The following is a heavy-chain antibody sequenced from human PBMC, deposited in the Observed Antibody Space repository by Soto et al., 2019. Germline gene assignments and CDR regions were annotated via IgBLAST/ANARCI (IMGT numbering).Heavy chain of an antibody. CDR1: GYTFTSYG. Sequence: QVQLVQSGAEVKKPGASVKVSCKASGYTFTSYGISWVRQAPGQGLEWMGWISAYNGNTNYAQKLQGRVTMTTDTSSSTAYMYLRSVSSDIRAVYYYMVAALPYNFDVWSQGTRGTISS. CDR2: ISAYNGNT. CDR3: MVAALPYNFDV. D-gene: IGHD2-15*01. J-gene: IGHJ4*02. V-gene: IGHV1-18*01.